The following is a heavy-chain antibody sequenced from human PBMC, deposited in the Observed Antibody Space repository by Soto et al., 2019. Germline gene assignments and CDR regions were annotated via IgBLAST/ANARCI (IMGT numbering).Heavy chain of an antibody. J-gene: IGHJ6*02. Sequence: QVQLVESGGGLVKPGGSLRLSCAASGFTFSDYYMSWIRQAPGKGLEWVSYISSSGSTIYYADSGKGRFTISSDNAKNSLYVQMNSLRAGDTAVYYWAREGFDYDILTGYYGVGYYYGMDVCGQGTTVTVSS. CDR2: ISSSGSTI. V-gene: IGHV3-11*01. CDR1: GFTFSDYY. CDR3: AREGFDYDILTGYYGVGYYYGMDV. D-gene: IGHD3-9*01.